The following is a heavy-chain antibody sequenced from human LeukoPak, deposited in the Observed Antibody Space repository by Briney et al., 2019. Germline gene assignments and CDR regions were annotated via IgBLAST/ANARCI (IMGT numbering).Heavy chain of an antibody. Sequence: SETLSLTCTVPGGSISSYYWSWIRQPPGKGLEWIGYIYYSGSTNYNPSLKSRVTISVDTSKNQFSLKLSSVTAADTAVYYCARDSGGGWYDGDYWGQGTLVTVSS. CDR2: IYYSGST. J-gene: IGHJ4*02. CDR3: ARDSGGGWYDGDY. CDR1: GGSISSYY. V-gene: IGHV4-59*01. D-gene: IGHD6-19*01.